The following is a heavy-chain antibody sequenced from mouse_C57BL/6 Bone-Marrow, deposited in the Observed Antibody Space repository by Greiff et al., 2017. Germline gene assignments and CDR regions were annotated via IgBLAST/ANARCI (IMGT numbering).Heavy chain of an antibody. CDR2: IYPGSGNT. V-gene: IGHV1-66*01. J-gene: IGHJ3*01. CDR1: GYSFTSYY. CDR3: ATPSWFAY. Sequence: VQLQQSGPELVKPGASVKISCKASGYSFTSYYIHWVKQRPGQGLEWIGWIYPGSGNTKYNEKFKGKDTLTADTSSSTAYMQLSSLTSEDSAVYYCATPSWFAYWGQGTLVTVSA.